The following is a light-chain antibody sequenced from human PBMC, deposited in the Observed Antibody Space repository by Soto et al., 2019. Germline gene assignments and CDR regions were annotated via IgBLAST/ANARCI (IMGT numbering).Light chain of an antibody. V-gene: IGKV1-39*01. J-gene: IGKJ5*01. CDR1: QDISNY. CDR3: QQSYSTPPIT. Sequence: DIQMTQSPSSLSASVGDRFTITFHSSQDISNYLNWYQQKPGKAPKLLIYAASSLQSGVPSRFSGSGSGTDFTLTISSLQPEDFATYYCQQSYSTPPITFGQGTRLEIK. CDR2: AAS.